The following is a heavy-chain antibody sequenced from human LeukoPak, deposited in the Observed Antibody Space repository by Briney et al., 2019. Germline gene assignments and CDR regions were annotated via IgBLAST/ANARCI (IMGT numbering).Heavy chain of an antibody. CDR3: ARTQTSSLIDY. CDR2: IDPRDSYT. CDR1: GYSFTSYL. D-gene: IGHD6-13*01. Sequence: GESLKISCTGSGYSFTSYLISWVRQIPGKGLEWMGRIDPRDSYTNYSPSFQGHVTISADKSISTASLQWTSLKASDTAIYYCARTQTSSLIDYWGQGTLVTVSS. V-gene: IGHV5-10-1*01. J-gene: IGHJ4*02.